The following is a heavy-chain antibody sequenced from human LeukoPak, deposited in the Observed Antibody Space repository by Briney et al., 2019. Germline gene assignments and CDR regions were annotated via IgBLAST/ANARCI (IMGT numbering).Heavy chain of an antibody. D-gene: IGHD6-19*01. CDR2: INHSGST. Sequence: KTSEALSLTCAVYGGSFSGYYWSWIRQPPGKGLEWIGEINHSGSTNYNPSLKSRVTISVDTSKNQFSLKLSSVTAADTAVYYCARDKKWLVRGAFDIWGQGTMVTVSS. J-gene: IGHJ3*02. V-gene: IGHV4-34*01. CDR1: GGSFSGYY. CDR3: ARDKKWLVRGAFDI.